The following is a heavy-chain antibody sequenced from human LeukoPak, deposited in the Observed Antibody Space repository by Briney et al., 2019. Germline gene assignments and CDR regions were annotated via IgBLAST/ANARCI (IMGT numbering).Heavy chain of an antibody. CDR3: ARDQGDDY. D-gene: IGHD3-10*01. J-gene: IGHJ4*02. CDR1: GGTFSNYA. Sequence: EASVKVSCKASGGTFSNYAINRVRQAPGQGLEWMGRVFPIFGTPNYAQKFQGRVTFTADKSTSTAYMELSSLTSEDTAVYYCARDQGDDYWGQGTLVTVSS. CDR2: VFPIFGTP. V-gene: IGHV1-69*06.